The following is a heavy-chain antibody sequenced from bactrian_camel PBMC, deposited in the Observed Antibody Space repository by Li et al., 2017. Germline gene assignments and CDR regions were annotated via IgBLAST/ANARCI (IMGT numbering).Heavy chain of an antibody. D-gene: IGHD3*01. CDR3: RPRCASASALRPQGFIT. CDR1: GDIRGYG. CDR2: INS. Sequence: DVQLVESGGGLVQPGGSLTLSCAASGDIRGYGMMWARQAAGKGLEWVSSINSVYASSVKGRFTTSRDNAKNMLYLQLNNLTTLPCTTVRPRCASASALRPQGFITNGARGPRSPSP. J-gene: IGHJ4*01. V-gene: IGHV3S10*01.